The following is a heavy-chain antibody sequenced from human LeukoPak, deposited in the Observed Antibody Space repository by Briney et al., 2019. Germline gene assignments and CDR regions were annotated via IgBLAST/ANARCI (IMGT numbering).Heavy chain of an antibody. V-gene: IGHV1-8*01. CDR3: ARGDRQEGGSYGN. CDR1: GYTFTSCD. D-gene: IGHD1-26*01. J-gene: IGHJ4*02. CDR2: MNPNSGNT. Sequence: ASVKVSCKASGYTFTSCDINWVRQATGQGLEWMGWMNPNSGNTGYAQKFQGRVTMTRNTSISTAYMELSSLRSEDTAVYYCARGDRQEGGSYGNWGQGTLVTVSS.